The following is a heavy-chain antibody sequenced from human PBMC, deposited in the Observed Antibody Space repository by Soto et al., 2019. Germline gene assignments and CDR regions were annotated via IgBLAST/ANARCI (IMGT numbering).Heavy chain of an antibody. CDR1: GFTFSSYY. CDR3: ANRHLN. CDR2: IKQDGSER. V-gene: IGHV3-7*01. J-gene: IGHJ4*02. Sequence: EVQMVESGGGLVQPGGSLRLSCAASGFTFSSYYMMWVRQAPGKGLEWVANIKQDGSERHYVDSVKGRFTISRDNAKNSLYLQMNSLRVGDPAVYYCANRHLNWGQGTLVTVSS.